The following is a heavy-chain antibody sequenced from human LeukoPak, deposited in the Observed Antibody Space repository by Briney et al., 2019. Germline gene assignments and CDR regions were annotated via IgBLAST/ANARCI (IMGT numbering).Heavy chain of an antibody. CDR1: GFTFDDYG. CDR2: INWNGGST. J-gene: IGHJ4*02. Sequence: GGSLRLSCAASGFTFDDYGMSWVRQAPGKGLEWVSGINWNGGSTGYADSVKGRFTISRDNAKNSLYLQMNSLRVEDTAVYYCARCTTGRTFGSLREIKRSREIDYWGQGTLVTVSS. D-gene: IGHD1-1*01. V-gene: IGHV3-20*04. CDR3: ARCTTGRTFGSLREIKRSREIDY.